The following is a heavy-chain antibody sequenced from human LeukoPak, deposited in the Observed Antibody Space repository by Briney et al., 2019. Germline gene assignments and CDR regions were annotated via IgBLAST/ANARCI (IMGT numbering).Heavy chain of an antibody. Sequence: SETLSLTCTVSGGSISSYYWSWIRQPPGKGLEWTGYIYYSGSTNYNPSLKSRVTISVDTSKNQFSLKLSSVTAADTAVYYCARVTTRSGYYYDFDYWGQGTLVTVSS. CDR3: ARVTTRSGYYYDFDY. J-gene: IGHJ4*02. CDR1: GGSISSYY. V-gene: IGHV4-59*01. D-gene: IGHD3-22*01. CDR2: IYYSGST.